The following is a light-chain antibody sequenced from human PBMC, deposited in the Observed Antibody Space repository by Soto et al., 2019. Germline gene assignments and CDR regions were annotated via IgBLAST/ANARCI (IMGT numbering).Light chain of an antibody. CDR3: QHRSSWPLT. CDR2: GAS. Sequence: EIVLTQSPVTLSLSPGERATLSCRASQSVSSSYLAWYQQKPGQAPRLLIYGASSRATGIPDRFSGSGSGTDFTLTISSLEPEDFAVYYCQHRSSWPLTFGGGTKVDIK. CDR1: QSVSSSY. V-gene: IGKV3D-20*02. J-gene: IGKJ4*01.